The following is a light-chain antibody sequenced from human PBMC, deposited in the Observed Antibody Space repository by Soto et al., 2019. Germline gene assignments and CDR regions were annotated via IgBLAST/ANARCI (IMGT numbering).Light chain of an antibody. CDR3: SSYTSSSTVV. J-gene: IGLJ2*01. CDR1: SSAVGSYDL. CDR2: DVS. Sequence: QSALTQPASVSGSPGKSFTISCPGTSSAVGSYDLVSWYQQHPGKAPELMIYDVSNRPSGVSNRFSGSKSGNTASLTISGLQAEDEAGYYCSSYTSSSTVVFGGGTKLTVL. V-gene: IGLV2-14*02.